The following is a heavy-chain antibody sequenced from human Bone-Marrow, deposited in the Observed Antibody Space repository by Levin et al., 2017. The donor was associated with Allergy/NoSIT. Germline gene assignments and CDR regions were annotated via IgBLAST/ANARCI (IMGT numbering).Heavy chain of an antibody. V-gene: IGHV3-23*01. D-gene: IGHD5-18*01. J-gene: IGHJ6*02. CDR1: RFIFSNFA. Sequence: GGSLRLSCEASRFIFSNFAMTWVRQAPGKGLEWVSGISGDGRRTNYADSVKGRFTISRDNSKNILYLQMNSLRADDTAVYYCAKDSKGGYSSFADSMDVRGQGTSVTVSS. CDR2: ISGDGRRT. CDR3: AKDSKGGYSSFADSMDV.